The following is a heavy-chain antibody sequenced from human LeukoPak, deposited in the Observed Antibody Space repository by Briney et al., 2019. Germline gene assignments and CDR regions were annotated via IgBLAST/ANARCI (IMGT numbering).Heavy chain of an antibody. J-gene: IGHJ6*03. Sequence: ASVKVSCKASGGTFSGYAISWVRQAPGQGLEWMGWISAYSGNTNYAQKLQGRVTMTTDTSTSTAYMELRSLRSDDTAVYYCARDRKYSSSWYPGYYYYYMDVWGKGTTVTISS. CDR1: GGTFSGYA. CDR3: ARDRKYSSSWYPGYYYYYMDV. V-gene: IGHV1-18*01. CDR2: ISAYSGNT. D-gene: IGHD6-13*01.